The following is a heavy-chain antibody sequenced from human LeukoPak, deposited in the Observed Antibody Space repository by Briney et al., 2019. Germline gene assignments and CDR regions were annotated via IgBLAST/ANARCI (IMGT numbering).Heavy chain of an antibody. V-gene: IGHV3-23*01. CDR2: ISGSTSTT. Sequence: GGSLRLSCAASGFTFSSFVLSWVRQAPGKGLEWVSGISGSTSTTYYADSAKGRFTISRDNSKNTLYLQMNSLRAEDTAVYYCARDPSKYYYDSSGYSFDIWGQGTMVTVSS. CDR3: ARDPSKYYYDSSGYSFDI. CDR1: GFTFSSFV. J-gene: IGHJ3*02. D-gene: IGHD3-22*01.